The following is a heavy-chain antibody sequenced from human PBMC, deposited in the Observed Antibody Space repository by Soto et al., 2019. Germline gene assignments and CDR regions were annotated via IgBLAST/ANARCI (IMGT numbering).Heavy chain of an antibody. CDR1: GFTFSSYS. J-gene: IGHJ3*02. V-gene: IGHV3-21*01. CDR3: AREVGAVAGTGDAFDI. Sequence: GGSLRLSCAASGFTFSSYSMNWVRQAPGKGLEWVSSISSSSSYIYYADSVKGRFTISRDNAKNSLYLQMNSLRAEDTAVYYCAREVGAVAGTGDAFDIWGQGTMVTVSS. D-gene: IGHD6-19*01. CDR2: ISSSSSYI.